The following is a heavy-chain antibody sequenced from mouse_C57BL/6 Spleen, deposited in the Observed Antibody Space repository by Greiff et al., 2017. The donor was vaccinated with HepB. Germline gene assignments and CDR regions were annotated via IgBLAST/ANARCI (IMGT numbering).Heavy chain of an antibody. CDR2: INPNNGGT. J-gene: IGHJ2*01. Sequence: EVQLQQSGPELVKPGASVKISCKASGYTFTDYYMNWVKQSHGKSLEWIGDINPNNGGTSYNQKFKGKATLTVDKSSSTAYMELRSLTSEDSAVYYCARWDNSFDYWGQGTTLTVSS. CDR1: GYTFTDYY. D-gene: IGHD4-1*01. V-gene: IGHV1-26*01. CDR3: ARWDNSFDY.